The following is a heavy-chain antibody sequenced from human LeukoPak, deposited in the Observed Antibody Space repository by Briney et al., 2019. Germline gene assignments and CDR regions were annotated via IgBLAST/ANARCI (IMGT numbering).Heavy chain of an antibody. J-gene: IGHJ6*02. V-gene: IGHV4-59*01. CDR2: MHYSGRT. CDR1: GGSISSYY. CDR3: ARFEYCSSTSCGGYYCYGVDV. D-gene: IGHD2-2*01. Sequence: SETLSLTCTVSGGSISSYYWSWIRQPPGKGLEWIGYMHYSGRTNYNPSLKSRATISIDTSKNQFSLKLSSVAAADTAVYYCARFEYCSSTSCGGYYCYGVDVWGQGTTVTVSS.